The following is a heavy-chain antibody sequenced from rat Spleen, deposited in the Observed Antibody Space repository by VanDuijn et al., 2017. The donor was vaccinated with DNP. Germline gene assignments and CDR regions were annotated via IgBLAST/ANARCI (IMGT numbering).Heavy chain of an antibody. Sequence: EVQLVESGGGLVQPGRSLKLSCAASGFTFSNYGMAWVRQAPTKGLEWVASITNSVGSTYYRDSVKGRFTISRDNAKSTLYLQMDSLRSEDTATYYCTTFGLFDYWGQGVMITVSS. CDR1: GFTFSNYG. CDR2: ITNSVGST. J-gene: IGHJ2*01. V-gene: IGHV5-27*01. D-gene: IGHD4-3*01. CDR3: TTFGLFDY.